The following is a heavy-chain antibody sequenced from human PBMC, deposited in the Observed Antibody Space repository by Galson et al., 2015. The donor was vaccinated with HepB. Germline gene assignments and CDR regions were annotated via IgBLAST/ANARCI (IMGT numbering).Heavy chain of an antibody. CDR1: GFTFSSYG. Sequence: SLRLSCAASGFTFSSYGMHWVRQAPGKGLEWVAVISYDGSNKYYADSVKGRFTISRDNSKNTLYLQMNSLRAEDTAVYYCARRRFDYWGQGTLVTVSS. V-gene: IGHV3-30*19. CDR3: ARRRFDY. CDR2: ISYDGSNK. J-gene: IGHJ4*02.